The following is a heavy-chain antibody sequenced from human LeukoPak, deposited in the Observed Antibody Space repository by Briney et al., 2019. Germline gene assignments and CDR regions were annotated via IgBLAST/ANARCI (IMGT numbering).Heavy chain of an antibody. D-gene: IGHD3-22*01. Sequence: PGGSLRLSCAASGFSFSTYAMSWVRQAPGKGLEWVSSISGSGRTTYYADSVKGRFTISRDNSKNTLYLQMNSLRAEDTAVYYCARYGSYHYDSSGYFGYWGQGTLVTVSS. CDR1: GFSFSTYA. CDR2: ISGSGRTT. CDR3: ARYGSYHYDSSGYFGY. V-gene: IGHV3-23*01. J-gene: IGHJ4*02.